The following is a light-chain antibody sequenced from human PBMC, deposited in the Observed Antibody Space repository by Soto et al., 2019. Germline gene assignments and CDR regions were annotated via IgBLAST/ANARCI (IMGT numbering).Light chain of an antibody. CDR3: SSYTFTSTLYV. V-gene: IGLV2-14*01. J-gene: IGLJ1*01. Sequence: QSVLTQPASVSGSPGQSITISCTGTSSDVGGHNYVSWYQQHPGKAPKLMIYEVTNRPSGVSNRFSGSKSGNTASLTISGLQAEYEADYYCSSYTFTSTLYVFGTGTKLTVL. CDR1: SSDVGGHNY. CDR2: EVT.